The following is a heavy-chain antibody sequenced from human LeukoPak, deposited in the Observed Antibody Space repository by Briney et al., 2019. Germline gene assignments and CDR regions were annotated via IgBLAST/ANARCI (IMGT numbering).Heavy chain of an antibody. V-gene: IGHV1-2*02. CDR3: AREGSGYPY. CDR2: INHNSGGT. CDR1: GYTFTGYY. D-gene: IGHD5-12*01. J-gene: IGHJ4*02. Sequence: DSVTVSCKASGYTFTGYYMHWVRQAPGQGLEWMGWINHNSGGTNYAQKIQGRVTIKRDTAISTAYMEVSRLTSDDTAVFYCAREGSGYPYWGQGTLVTVSS.